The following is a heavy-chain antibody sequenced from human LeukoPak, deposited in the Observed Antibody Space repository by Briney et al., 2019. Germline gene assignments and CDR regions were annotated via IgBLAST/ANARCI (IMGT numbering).Heavy chain of an antibody. J-gene: IGHJ4*02. D-gene: IGHD3-10*01. Sequence: GGSLRLSCAASGFTFSSYEMNWVRQAPGKGLEWVSYISSSGSTIYYADSVKGRFTISRDNSKNTLYLQMNSLRAEDTAVYYCAKVYRGDGPYGYWGQGTLVTVSS. CDR1: GFTFSSYE. V-gene: IGHV3-48*03. CDR3: AKVYRGDGPYGY. CDR2: ISSSGSTI.